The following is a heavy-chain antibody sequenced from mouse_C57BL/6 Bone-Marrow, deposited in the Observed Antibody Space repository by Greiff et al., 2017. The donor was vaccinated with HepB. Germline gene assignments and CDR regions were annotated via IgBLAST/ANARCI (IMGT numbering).Heavy chain of an antibody. Sequence: EVQLQQSGAELVRPGASVKLSCTASGFNIKDYYMHWVKQRPEQGLEWIGRIDPEDGDTEYAPKFQGKATMTADTPSNTAYLQLSSLTSEDTAVYYCTPLLLPPCAYWGQGTLVTVSA. CDR1: GFNIKDYY. J-gene: IGHJ3*01. CDR3: TPLLLPPCAY. V-gene: IGHV14-1*01. CDR2: IDPEDGDT. D-gene: IGHD1-1*01.